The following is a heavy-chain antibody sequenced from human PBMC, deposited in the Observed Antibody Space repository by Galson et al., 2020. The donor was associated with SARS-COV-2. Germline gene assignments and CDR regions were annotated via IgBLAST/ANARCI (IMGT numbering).Heavy chain of an antibody. CDR3: AGRVAGAGSLHI. D-gene: IGHD6-13*01. CDR2: TYYRSQWST. CDR1: GDSVSSNSAA. J-gene: IGHJ3*02. Sequence: SQTLSLTCAISGDSVSSNSAAWNWIRQSPSRGLEGLGRTYYRSQWSTDYAVSVKSRITINPDTSKNQCSLQLNSVTPEDTAIYYCAGRVAGAGSLHIWGQGTMVIVSS. V-gene: IGHV6-1*01.